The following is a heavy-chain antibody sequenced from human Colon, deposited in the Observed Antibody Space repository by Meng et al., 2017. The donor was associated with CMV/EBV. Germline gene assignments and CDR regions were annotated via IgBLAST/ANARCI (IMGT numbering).Heavy chain of an antibody. J-gene: IGHJ5*01. D-gene: IGHD1-1*01. Sequence: GESLKISCATSGFTFSDFGMNWVRQAPGKGLEWVSSITYGGTYITYSDSVQGRFTISRDNTMNSLYLQMNNLRAEDTAVYYCARQSTNSAYDSWGQGILVTVSS. CDR2: ITYGGTYI. CDR1: GFTFSDFG. V-gene: IGHV3-21*06. CDR3: ARQSTNSAYDS.